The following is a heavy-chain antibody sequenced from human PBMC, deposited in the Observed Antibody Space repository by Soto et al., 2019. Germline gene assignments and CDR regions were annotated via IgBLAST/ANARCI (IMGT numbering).Heavy chain of an antibody. J-gene: IGHJ6*02. CDR1: GGSIRSFY. CDR3: ARVGEQWLGGDYYYNGMDV. CDR2: SYYTGGI. D-gene: IGHD6-19*01. Sequence: QVQLQESGPGLVKPSDTLSLTCSISGGSIRSFYWSWIRQPPGKGLEWIGYSYYTGGIRYNPSLESRVTISVDTSKNQFSLELTSLTAADTAVYYCARVGEQWLGGDYYYNGMDVWGQGTTVTVSS. V-gene: IGHV4-59*07.